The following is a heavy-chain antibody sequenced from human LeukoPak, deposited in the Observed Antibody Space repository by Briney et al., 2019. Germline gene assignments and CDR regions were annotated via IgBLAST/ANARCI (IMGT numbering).Heavy chain of an antibody. CDR1: GFAFSTYW. D-gene: IGHD4-23*01. Sequence: GGSLRLSCAASGFAFSTYWMDWVRQAPGKGLEWVGNINQDGSVKHYVDSVRGRFTISRDNAKNSLYLQMNSLRAEDTAVYYCAGAGVTRYFDYWGQGTLVTVSS. CDR3: AGAGVTRYFDY. V-gene: IGHV3-7*04. J-gene: IGHJ4*02. CDR2: INQDGSVK.